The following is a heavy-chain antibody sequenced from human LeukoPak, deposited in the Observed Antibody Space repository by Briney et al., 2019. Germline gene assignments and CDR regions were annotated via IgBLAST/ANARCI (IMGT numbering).Heavy chain of an antibody. V-gene: IGHV4-30-4*08. CDR3: AREPSYNWNPTTIDY. D-gene: IGHD1-20*01. CDR1: GGSISSGDYY. Sequence: SETLSLTCTVSGGSISSGDYYWSWIRQPPGEGLEWIGYIYYSGSTYYNPSLKSRVTISVDTSKNQFSLKLSSVTAADTAVYYCAREPSYNWNPTTIDYWGQGTLVTVSS. CDR2: IYYSGST. J-gene: IGHJ4*02.